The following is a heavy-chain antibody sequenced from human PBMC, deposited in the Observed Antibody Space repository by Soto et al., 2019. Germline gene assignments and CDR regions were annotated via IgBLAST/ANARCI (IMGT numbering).Heavy chain of an antibody. Sequence: WGTPSLTCTVSGGSSSRYCWSYILQPPGKGLECIGYIYYNGSTKSNPSLNSRITISVDTSKNPSSLKLSSVTAADTAVLFCLRTLRLFFFNDTATTEIYTLSPTRRSSDL. CDR2: IYYNGST. D-gene: IGHD4-17*01. CDR1: GGSSSRYC. J-gene: IGHJ2*01. V-gene: IGHV4-59*01. CDR3: LRTLRLFFFNDTATTEIYTLSPTRRSSDL.